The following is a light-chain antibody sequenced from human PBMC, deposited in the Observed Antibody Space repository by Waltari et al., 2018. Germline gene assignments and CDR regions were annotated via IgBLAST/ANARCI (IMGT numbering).Light chain of an antibody. J-gene: IGKJ1*01. CDR1: QSVSRS. V-gene: IGKV3-20*01. Sequence: EIVLTQSPGTLSLSPGEGANLSCRASQSVSRSLAWYQQKPGQAHRLLIDDASTRATGIPDRFRCSGSGTDFSLTISRLEPEDFAVYYCQKYVSLPATFGQGTTVEIK. CDR3: QKYVSLPAT. CDR2: DAS.